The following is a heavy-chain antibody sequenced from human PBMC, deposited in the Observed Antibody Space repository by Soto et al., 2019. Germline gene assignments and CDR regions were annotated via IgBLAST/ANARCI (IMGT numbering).Heavy chain of an antibody. D-gene: IGHD3-22*01. CDR3: ARLSPDYYDSSGLGSDFYYFDY. Sequence: GESLKISCKGSGYSFTSYWIGWVRQMPGKGLEWMGIIYPGDSDTRYSPSFQGQATISADKSISTAYLQWSSLKASDTAMYYCARLSPDYYDSSGLGSDFYYFDYWGQGTLVTVS. CDR1: GYSFTSYW. J-gene: IGHJ4*02. V-gene: IGHV5-51*01. CDR2: IYPGDSDT.